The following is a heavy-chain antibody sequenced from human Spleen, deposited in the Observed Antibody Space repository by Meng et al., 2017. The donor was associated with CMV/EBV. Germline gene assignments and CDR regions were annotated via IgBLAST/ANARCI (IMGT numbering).Heavy chain of an antibody. J-gene: IGHJ4*02. Sequence: GGSLRLSCAASGFTFSSYGMHWVRQAPGKGLEWVAFIRFDGRNKFYAESVKGRFTISRDISKSTLYLQMNSLRVEDTAVYYCARGNGWNYAVEDYWGQGTLVTVSS. V-gene: IGHV3-30*02. CDR3: ARGNGWNYAVEDY. D-gene: IGHD1-7*01. CDR1: GFTFSSYG. CDR2: IRFDGRNK.